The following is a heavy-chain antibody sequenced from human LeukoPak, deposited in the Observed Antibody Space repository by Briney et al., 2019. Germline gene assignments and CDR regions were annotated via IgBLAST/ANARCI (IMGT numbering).Heavy chain of an antibody. CDR3: ATSMGGGNIDY. CDR1: GLTFGSYT. Sequence: GGSLRLSCAASGLTFGSYTMSWVRQAPGKGLEWVSGITATGSRTYYADSVKGRFTVSRDSSKNTLYLQLNSLRADDTAVYYCATSMGGGNIDYWGQGTLVTVSS. V-gene: IGHV3-23*01. CDR2: ITATGSRT. D-gene: IGHD3-16*01. J-gene: IGHJ4*02.